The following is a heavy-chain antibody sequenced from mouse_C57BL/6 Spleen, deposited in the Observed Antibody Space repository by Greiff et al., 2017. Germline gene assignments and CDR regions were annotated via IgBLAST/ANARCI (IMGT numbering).Heavy chain of an antibody. CDR1: GFTFSDAW. CDR2: IRNTANNPST. D-gene: IGHD1-1*01. J-gene: IGHJ2*01. V-gene: IGHV6-6*01. Sequence: EVKLVESGGGLVQPGGSMKLSCAASGFTFSDAWMDWVRQSPEQGLEWVAEIRNTANNPSTSYAESVQGRFTISRDDSKSSDYLQMNSLRAEDTGIYYGTRNQIYYYGRSYHVGFDYWGQGTTRTVSS. CDR3: TRNQIYYYGRSYHVGFDY.